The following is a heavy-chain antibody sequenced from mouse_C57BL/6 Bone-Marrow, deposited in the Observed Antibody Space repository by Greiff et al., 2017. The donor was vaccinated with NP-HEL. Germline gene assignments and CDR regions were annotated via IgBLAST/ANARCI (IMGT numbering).Heavy chain of an antibody. J-gene: IGHJ4*01. CDR3: AKERFSYYGSSYAMDY. D-gene: IGHD1-1*01. CDR2: INPSSGYT. V-gene: IGHV1-7*01. Sequence: VQLQQSGAELAKPGASVKLSCTASGYTFTSYWMHWVKQRPGQGLEWIGYINPSSGYTKYNQKFKDKATLTADKSSSTAYMQLSSLTYEDSAVYYCAKERFSYYGSSYAMDYWGQGTSVTVSS. CDR1: GYTFTSYW.